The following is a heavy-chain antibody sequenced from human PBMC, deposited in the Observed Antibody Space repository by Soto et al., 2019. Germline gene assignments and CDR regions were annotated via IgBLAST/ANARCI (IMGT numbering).Heavy chain of an antibody. CDR2: INVYNGNT. D-gene: IGHD3-10*01. J-gene: IGHJ5*02. CDR1: GYSFEVYG. CDR3: ARGVGSGSYYNQYNWFDP. Sequence: APVKVCSEASGYSFEVYGTVGVRQVHGQELEWMGWINVYNGNTKYAQKVQGRVTMTTDTSTSTAYMELRSLRSDDTAVYYCARGVGSGSYYNQYNWFDPWGQGTLVTVSS. V-gene: IGHV1-18*01.